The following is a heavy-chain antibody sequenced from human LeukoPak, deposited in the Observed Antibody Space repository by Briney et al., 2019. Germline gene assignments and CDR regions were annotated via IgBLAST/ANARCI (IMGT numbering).Heavy chain of an antibody. J-gene: IGHJ4*02. CDR3: ARQMYDY. CDR2: ISSSSSYI. CDR1: GFSVSSSY. Sequence: PGGSLRLSCAASGFSVSSSYMNWVRQAPGKGLEWVSSISSSSSYIYYADSVKGRFTISRDNAKNSLYLQMNSLRAEDTAVYYCARQMYDYWGQGTLVTVSS. V-gene: IGHV3-21*01. D-gene: IGHD2-8*01.